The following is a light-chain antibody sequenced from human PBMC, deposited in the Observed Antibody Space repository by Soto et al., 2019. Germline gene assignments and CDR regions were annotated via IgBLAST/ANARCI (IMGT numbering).Light chain of an antibody. CDR2: DAS. CDR3: QQRSNWPLT. CDR1: QSVSSY. Sequence: EIVLTQSPATLSLSPGERATHSCRASQSVSSYLAWYQQKPGQAPRLLIYDASNRATGIPARFSGSGSGTDFTLTISSLEPEDFAVYYCQQRSNWPLTFGGGTKVDI. V-gene: IGKV3-11*01. J-gene: IGKJ4*01.